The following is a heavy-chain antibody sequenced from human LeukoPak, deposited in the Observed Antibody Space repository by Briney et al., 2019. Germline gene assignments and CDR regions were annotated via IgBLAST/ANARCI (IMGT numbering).Heavy chain of an antibody. D-gene: IGHD6-13*01. CDR1: GFTFSSYG. CDR2: IRYDGSSK. Sequence: GGSLRLSCAAFGFTFSSYGMHWVRQAPGKGLEWVAFIRYDGSSKYYADSVKGRFTISRDNSKNTLYLQMNSLRAEDTAIYYCARQAGAAAGTNFDYWSQGTLVTVSS. J-gene: IGHJ4*02. V-gene: IGHV3-30*02. CDR3: ARQAGAAAGTNFDY.